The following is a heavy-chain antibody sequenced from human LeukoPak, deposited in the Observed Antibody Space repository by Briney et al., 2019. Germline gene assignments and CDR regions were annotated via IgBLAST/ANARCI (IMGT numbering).Heavy chain of an antibody. J-gene: IGHJ4*02. CDR1: GGSISSGSYH. V-gene: IGHV4-61*02. Sequence: PSETLSLTCTLSGGSISSGSYHWSWIRQPAGKGLEWIGRIHTSGSTNYNPSLKRRVTISGATSKNKFSLKLRSVTAADTAVYYCTRLRDGYNGGGVDYWGQGTLVTVSS. CDR2: IHTSGST. D-gene: IGHD5-24*01. CDR3: TRLRDGYNGGGVDY.